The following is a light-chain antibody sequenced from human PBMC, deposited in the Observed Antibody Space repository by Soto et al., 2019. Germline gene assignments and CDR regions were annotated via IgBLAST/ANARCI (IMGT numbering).Light chain of an antibody. Sequence: EIVLTQSPGTLSLSPGERATLSCRGSQSVSRNYLAWYQHKPGQAPRLLIYGASSRATGIPDRFSGSGSGSDFTLTISRLEPEDFAVYYCQQYVSPPRTFGQGTKVEI. CDR2: GAS. CDR1: QSVSRNY. J-gene: IGKJ1*01. V-gene: IGKV3-20*01. CDR3: QQYVSPPRT.